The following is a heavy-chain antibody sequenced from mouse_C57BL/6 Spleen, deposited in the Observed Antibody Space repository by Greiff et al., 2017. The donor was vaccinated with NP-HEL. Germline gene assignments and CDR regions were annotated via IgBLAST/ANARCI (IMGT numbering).Heavy chain of an antibody. CDR2: IDPETGGT. D-gene: IGHD2-2*01. J-gene: IGHJ2*01. V-gene: IGHV1-15*01. CDR1: GYTFTDYE. Sequence: QVQLQQSGAELVRPGASVTLSCKASGYTFTDYEMHWVKQTPVHGLEWIGAIDPETGGTAYNQKFKGKAILTADKSSSTAYMELRSLTSEDSAVYYCTRCLWLRRGFDYWGQGTTLTVSS. CDR3: TRCLWLRRGFDY.